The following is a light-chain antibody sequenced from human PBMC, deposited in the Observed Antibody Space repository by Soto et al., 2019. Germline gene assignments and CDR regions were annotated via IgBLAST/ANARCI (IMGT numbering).Light chain of an antibody. V-gene: IGKV1-39*01. Sequence: DIQMTQSPSSLSSSVGDRVTIACGASQSISNYLNWYQQRPGKAPKLLIYAASSLQSGVPSRFSGSGSGTDFTLTISSLQPEDFVTYYCQQTYSTPITFGQGTRLEI. CDR1: QSISNY. J-gene: IGKJ5*01. CDR2: AAS. CDR3: QQTYSTPIT.